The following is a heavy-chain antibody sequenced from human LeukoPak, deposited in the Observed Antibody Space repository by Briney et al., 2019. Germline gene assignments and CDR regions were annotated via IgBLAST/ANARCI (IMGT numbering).Heavy chain of an antibody. CDR2: INHSGST. Sequence: SETLSLTCAVYGGSFSGYYWSWIRQPPGKGLEWIGEINHSGSTNYNPSLKSRVTISVDTSKNQFSLKLTSVTAADTAFYYCARHPARGQQGYAFDIWGQGTMVTVSS. CDR3: ARHPARGQQGYAFDI. V-gene: IGHV4-34*01. CDR1: GGSFSGYY. D-gene: IGHD6-13*01. J-gene: IGHJ3*02.